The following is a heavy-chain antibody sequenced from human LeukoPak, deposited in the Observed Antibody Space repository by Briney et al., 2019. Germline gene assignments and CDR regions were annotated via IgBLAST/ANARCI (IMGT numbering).Heavy chain of an antibody. CDR2: IYSDGDT. D-gene: IGHD1-26*01. Sequence: GGSLRLSCAASGFTVSSNYMSWVRQAPGKGLEWVSEIYSDGDTYYAASVKGRFSISRDKSKNTVYLQMNSLRAEDTAVYYCAGELREHGVFDIWGQGTMVTVSS. CDR1: GFTVSSNY. CDR3: AGELREHGVFDI. J-gene: IGHJ3*02. V-gene: IGHV3-53*01.